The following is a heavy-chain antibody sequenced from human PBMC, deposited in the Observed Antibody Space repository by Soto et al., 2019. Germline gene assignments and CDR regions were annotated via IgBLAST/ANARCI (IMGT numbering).Heavy chain of an antibody. CDR1: GFTFSSYG. Sequence: QVQLVESGGGVVQPGRSLRLSCAASGFTFSSYGMHWVRQAPGKGLEWVAVISYDGSNKYYADSVKGRFTISRDNSKNTLYLQMNSLRAEDTAVYYCAKGGSGSYDYCCQGTLVTVSS. CDR2: ISYDGSNK. D-gene: IGHD3-10*01. J-gene: IGHJ4*02. V-gene: IGHV3-30*18. CDR3: AKGGSGSYDY.